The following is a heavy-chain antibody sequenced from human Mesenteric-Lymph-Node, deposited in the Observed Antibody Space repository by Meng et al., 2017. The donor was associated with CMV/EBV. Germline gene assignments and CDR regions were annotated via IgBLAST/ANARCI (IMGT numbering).Heavy chain of an antibody. J-gene: IGHJ5*02. CDR3: ARMTLRKQQLVP. CDR2: MNPNSGNT. Sequence: SCKASGYTFTSYDINWVRQATGQGLEWMGWMNPNSGNTGYAQKFQGRVTMTRNTSISTAYMELSSLRSEDTAVYYCARMTLRKQQLVPWGQGTLVTVSS. D-gene: IGHD6-13*01. V-gene: IGHV1-8*01. CDR1: GYTFTSYD.